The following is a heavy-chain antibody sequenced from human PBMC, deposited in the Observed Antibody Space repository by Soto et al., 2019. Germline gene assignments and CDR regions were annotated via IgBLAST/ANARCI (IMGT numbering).Heavy chain of an antibody. CDR2: IYPGDSDT. V-gene: IGHV5-51*01. CDR1: GYSFTSYW. J-gene: IGHJ5*02. CDR3: AYLEGYCSGGSCYRWFDP. D-gene: IGHD2-15*01. Sequence: GESLKISCKGSGYSFTSYWIGWVRQMPGKGLEWMGIIYPGDSDTRYSPSFQGQVTIPADKSISTAYLQWSSLKASDTAMYYCAYLEGYCSGGSCYRWFDPWGQGTLVTVSS.